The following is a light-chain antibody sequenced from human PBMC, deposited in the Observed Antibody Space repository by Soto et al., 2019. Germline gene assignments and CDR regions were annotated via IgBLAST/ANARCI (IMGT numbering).Light chain of an antibody. CDR1: RGVTNNY. CDR3: RQYGSSPPT. Sequence: EIVLTQSPGTLSLSPGESATLSCRASRGVTNNYLAWYQRKPGQAPRLLIYGTSYRATDIPRRFSGSGSGTDLTLTISRLEPEDSAVYHRRQYGSSPPTFGQGAQVES. CDR2: GTS. J-gene: IGKJ1*01. V-gene: IGKV3-20*01.